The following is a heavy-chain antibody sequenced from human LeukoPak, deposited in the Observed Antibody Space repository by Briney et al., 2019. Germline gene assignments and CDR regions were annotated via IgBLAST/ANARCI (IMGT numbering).Heavy chain of an antibody. CDR2: IYYSGST. CDR3: ARELGGYGMDV. CDR1: GGSISSYY. D-gene: IGHD2-15*01. Sequence: SETLSLTCTVSGGSISSYYWSWIRQPPGKGLEWMGYIYYSGSTNYNPSLKSRVTISVDTSKNQFSLKPSSVTAADTAVYYCARELGGYGMDVWGQGTTVTVSS. V-gene: IGHV4-59*01. J-gene: IGHJ6*02.